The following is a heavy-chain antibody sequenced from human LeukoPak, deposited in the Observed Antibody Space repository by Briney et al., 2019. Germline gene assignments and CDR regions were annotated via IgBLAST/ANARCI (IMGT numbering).Heavy chain of an antibody. CDR2: IYPGDSDT. Sequence: GESLKISCKGSGYSFISYWIGWVRQMPGKGLEWMGIIYPGDSDTRYSPSFQGQVTISADKSISTAYLQWSSLKASDTAMYYCARCPSIAVAGTGFDYWGQGTLVTVSS. J-gene: IGHJ4*02. V-gene: IGHV5-51*01. CDR1: GYSFISYW. D-gene: IGHD6-19*01. CDR3: ARCPSIAVAGTGFDY.